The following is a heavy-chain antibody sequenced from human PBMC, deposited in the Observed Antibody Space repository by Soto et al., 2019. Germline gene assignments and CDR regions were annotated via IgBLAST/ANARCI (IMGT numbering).Heavy chain of an antibody. CDR1: GFTFSDHY. Sequence: EVQLVESGGGLVQPGGSLRLSCAASGFTFSDHYMDWVRQAPGKGLEWVGRTRNKANSYTTEYAASVKGRFTISRDDSKTSLYLQMNSLKTEDTAVYYCARDMGGWFDPWGQGTLVTVSS. CDR2: TRNKANSYTT. CDR3: ARDMGGWFDP. V-gene: IGHV3-72*01. D-gene: IGHD3-16*01. J-gene: IGHJ5*02.